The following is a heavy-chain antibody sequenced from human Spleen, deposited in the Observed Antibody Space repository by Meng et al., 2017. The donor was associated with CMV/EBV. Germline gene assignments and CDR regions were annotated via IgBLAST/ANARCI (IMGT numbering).Heavy chain of an antibody. Sequence: ASVKVSCKASGYTFTNYYMHWVRQAPGQGLEWMGWINPNSGGTNYAQKFQGRVTMTRDTSISTAYMELSRLRSDDTAVYYCARGGLEWLLSGDNWFDPWGQGTLVTVSS. CDR1: GYTFTNYY. V-gene: IGHV1-2*02. D-gene: IGHD3-3*01. CDR3: ARGGLEWLLSGDNWFDP. CDR2: INPNSGGT. J-gene: IGHJ5*02.